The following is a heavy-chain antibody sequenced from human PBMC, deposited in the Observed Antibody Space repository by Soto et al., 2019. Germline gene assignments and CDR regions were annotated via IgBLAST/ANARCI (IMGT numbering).Heavy chain of an antibody. D-gene: IGHD7-27*01. J-gene: IGHJ4*02. Sequence: TLSLTCTVSGGSISSGGYYWSWIRQHPGKGLEWIGYIYYSGSTYYNPSLKSRVTISVDTSKNQFSLKLSSVTAADTAVYYCARAAADWGWFDYWGQGTLVTVSS. V-gene: IGHV4-31*03. CDR2: IYYSGST. CDR1: GGSISSGGYY. CDR3: ARAAADWGWFDY.